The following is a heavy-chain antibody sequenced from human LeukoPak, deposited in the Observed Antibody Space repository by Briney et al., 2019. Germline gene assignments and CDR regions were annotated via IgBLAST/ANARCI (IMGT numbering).Heavy chain of an antibody. D-gene: IGHD6-13*01. CDR1: GYTFTGYY. V-gene: IGHV1-2*04. Sequence: GASVKVSCKASGYTFTGYYMHWVRQAPGQGLEWMGWINPNSGGTNYAQKFQGWVTMTRDTSISTAYMELSRLRSDDTAVYYCARDERGAAAGLGNWSDPWGQGTLVTVSS. CDR2: INPNSGGT. J-gene: IGHJ5*02. CDR3: ARDERGAAAGLGNWSDP.